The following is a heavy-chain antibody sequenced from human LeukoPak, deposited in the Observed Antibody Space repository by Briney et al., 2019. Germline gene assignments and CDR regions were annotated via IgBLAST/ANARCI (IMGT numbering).Heavy chain of an antibody. J-gene: IGHJ4*02. CDR2: INHSGST. CDR3: ARGGGYCSSTSCPVADY. V-gene: IGHV4-34*01. Sequence: PSETPSLTCAVYGGSFSGYYWSWIRQPPGKGLEWIGEINHSGSTNYNPSLKSRVTISVDTSKNQFSLKLSSVTAADTAVYYCARGGGYCSSTSCPVADYWGQGTLVTVSS. D-gene: IGHD2-2*01. CDR1: GGSFSGYY.